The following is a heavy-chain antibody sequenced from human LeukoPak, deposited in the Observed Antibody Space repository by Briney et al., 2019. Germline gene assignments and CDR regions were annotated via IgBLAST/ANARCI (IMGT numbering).Heavy chain of an antibody. Sequence: ASVKVSCKASGYIFTGYYLHWVRQAPGQGLEWMGWINPNSGGKNYAQKFQGRVTMTRDTSISTAYMEVSRLRSDDTAVYYCAREKGNTPFDYWGQGTLVTVSS. CDR1: GYIFTGYY. D-gene: IGHD2/OR15-2a*01. CDR2: INPNSGGK. V-gene: IGHV1-2*02. J-gene: IGHJ4*02. CDR3: AREKGNTPFDY.